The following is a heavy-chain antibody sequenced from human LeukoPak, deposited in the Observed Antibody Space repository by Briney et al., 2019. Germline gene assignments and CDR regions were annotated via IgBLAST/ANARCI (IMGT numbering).Heavy chain of an antibody. CDR2: ISAYNGNT. CDR1: GYTFTSYG. J-gene: IGHJ4*02. D-gene: IGHD6-13*01. CDR3: ARDRGIAAAGTTFDY. Sequence: GASVNVSCKASGYTFTSYGISWVRQAPGQGLEWMGWISAYNGNTNYAQKLQGRVTMTTDTSTSTAYMELRSLRSDDTAVYYCARDRGIAAAGTTFDYWGQGTLVTVSS. V-gene: IGHV1-18*01.